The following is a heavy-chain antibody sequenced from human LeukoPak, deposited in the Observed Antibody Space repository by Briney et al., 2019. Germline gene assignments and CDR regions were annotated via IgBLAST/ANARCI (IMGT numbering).Heavy chain of an antibody. J-gene: IGHJ4*02. D-gene: IGHD4-17*01. CDR3: AKVPHHLYGDYGSDYFDY. CDR1: GFTFSSYA. V-gene: IGHV3-23*01. CDR2: ISGSGGST. Sequence: GGPLRLSCAASGFTFSSYAMSWVRQAPGKGLEWVSAISGSGGSTYYADSVKGRFTISRDNSKNTLYLQMNSLRAEDTAVYYCAKVPHHLYGDYGSDYFDYWGQGTLVTVSS.